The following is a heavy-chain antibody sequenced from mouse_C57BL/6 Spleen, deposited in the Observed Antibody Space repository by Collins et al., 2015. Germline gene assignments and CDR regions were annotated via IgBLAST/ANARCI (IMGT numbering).Heavy chain of an antibody. CDR3: ARGGDY. J-gene: IGHJ2*01. CDR1: GYSITSDYA. CDR2: ISYSGST. V-gene: IGHV3-2*02. Sequence: DVQLQESGPGLVKPSQSLSLTCTVTGYSITSDYAWNWIRQFPGDKLEWMGYISYSGSTSYNPSLKSRISITRDTSKNQFFLQLNSVTTEDTATYYCARGGDYWGQGTTLTVSS.